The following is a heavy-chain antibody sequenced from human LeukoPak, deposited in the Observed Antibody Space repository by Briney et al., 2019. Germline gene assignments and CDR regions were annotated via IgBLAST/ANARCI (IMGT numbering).Heavy chain of an antibody. CDR1: GFTFDDYG. D-gene: IGHD6-13*01. J-gene: IGHJ4*02. Sequence: PGGSLRLSCAASGFTFDDYGMSWVRQGPGKGLEWVSGINWNGGNTGYADSVKGRFTIFRDNAKNSLYLQMNSLRAEDTALYYCARDRSSRYFDYWGQGTLVTVSS. CDR2: INWNGGNT. V-gene: IGHV3-20*04. CDR3: ARDRSSRYFDY.